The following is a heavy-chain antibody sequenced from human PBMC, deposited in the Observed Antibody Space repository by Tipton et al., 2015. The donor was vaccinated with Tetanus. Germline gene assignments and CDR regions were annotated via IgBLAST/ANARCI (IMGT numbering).Heavy chain of an antibody. CDR2: IKHDGSTK. CDR1: GFTFSTYG. V-gene: IGHV3-7*03. J-gene: IGHJ3*01. CDR3: ARLVSNAFDV. Sequence: QLVQSGGGLVQPGGSLRLSCAASGFTFSTYGMTWVRQAPGKGLEWVANIKHDGSTKSYVDSVKGRFTISRDNGNNSLCLQMNSLRSEDTGIYYCARLVSNAFDVWGQGTVVTVSS. D-gene: IGHD2-8*02.